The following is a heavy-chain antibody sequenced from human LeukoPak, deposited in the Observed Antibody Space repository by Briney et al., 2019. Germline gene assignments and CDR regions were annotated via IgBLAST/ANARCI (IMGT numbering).Heavy chain of an antibody. CDR1: GGTFSSYA. J-gene: IGHJ4*02. CDR2: IIPIFGTA. V-gene: IGHV1-69*01. Sequence: SVKVSCKASGGTFSSYAISWVRQAPGQGLEWMGGIIPIFGTANYAQKFQGRVTITADESTSTAYMELSRLRSEDTAVYYCARDSITIFGVVTPRRFYFDYWGQGTLVTVSS. CDR3: ARDSITIFGVVTPRRFYFDY. D-gene: IGHD3-3*01.